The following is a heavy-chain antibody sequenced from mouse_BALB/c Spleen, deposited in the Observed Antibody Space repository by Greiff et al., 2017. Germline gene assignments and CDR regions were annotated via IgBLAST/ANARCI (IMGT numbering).Heavy chain of an antibody. D-gene: IGHD2-3*01. CDR3: ARSPYDGYSRDY. V-gene: IGHV1-80*01. J-gene: IGHJ4*01. Sequence: QVHVKQSGAELVRPGSSVKISCKASGYAFSSYWMNWVKQRPGQGLEWIGQIYPGDGDTNYNGKFKGKATLTADKSSSTAYMQLSSLASEDSAVYYCARSPYDGYSRDYWGQGTSVTVSS. CDR2: IYPGDGDT. CDR1: GYAFSSYW.